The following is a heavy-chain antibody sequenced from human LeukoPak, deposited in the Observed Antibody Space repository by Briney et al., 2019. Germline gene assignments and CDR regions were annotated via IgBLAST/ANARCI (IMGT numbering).Heavy chain of an antibody. CDR1: GYTFTSYG. Sequence: SVKVSCKASGYTFTSYGISWVRQAPGQGLEWMGIINPSHGSTSYAQKFQGRVTITADKSTSTAYMELSSLRSEDTAVYYCARDYDILTTAFDYWGQGTLVTVSS. D-gene: IGHD3-9*01. CDR3: ARDYDILTTAFDY. J-gene: IGHJ4*02. CDR2: INPSHGST. V-gene: IGHV1-69*04.